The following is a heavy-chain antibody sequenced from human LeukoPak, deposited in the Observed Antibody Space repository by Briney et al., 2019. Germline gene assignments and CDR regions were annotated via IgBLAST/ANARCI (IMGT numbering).Heavy chain of an antibody. D-gene: IGHD2-2*02. J-gene: IGHJ3*02. CDR3: AKGWRCSSTSCYKNRAFDI. CDR2: ISGSGGST. Sequence: GGSLRLSCAASGFTFNIYAMSWVRHGPGKGLEWVLAISGSGGSTFYADSVKGRFTISRDNSKNTLYLQMNSLRAEDTAVYYWAKGWRCSSTSCYKNRAFDIWGQGTMVTVSS. V-gene: IGHV3-23*01. CDR1: GFTFNIYA.